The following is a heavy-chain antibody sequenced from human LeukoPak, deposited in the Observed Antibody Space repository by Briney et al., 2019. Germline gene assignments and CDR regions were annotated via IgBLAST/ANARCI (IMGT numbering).Heavy chain of an antibody. D-gene: IGHD2-21*02. J-gene: IGHJ4*02. CDR3: ARGIKGVVTAILF. CDR1: GYTFTSCY. CDR2: INPSGGST. V-gene: IGHV1-46*01. Sequence: ASVKVSCKASGYTFTSCYMHWVRQAPGQGLEWMGIINPSGGSTSYAQKFQGRVTMTRDMSTSTVYMELSSLRSEDTAVYYCARGIKGVVTAILFWGQGTLVTVSS.